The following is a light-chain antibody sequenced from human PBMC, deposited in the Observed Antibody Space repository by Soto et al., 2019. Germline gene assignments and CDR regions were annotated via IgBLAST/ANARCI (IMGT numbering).Light chain of an antibody. Sequence: QSALTQPASVSGSPGQSNTLSCTGTSSDVGGYNYVSWYQQHPGKAPKLMIYDVSNRPSGVSNRFSGSKSGNTASLTISGLQAEDEADYYCSSYTSSSTLYVFGTGTKVTVL. J-gene: IGLJ1*01. CDR2: DVS. CDR3: SSYTSSSTLYV. CDR1: SSDVGGYNY. V-gene: IGLV2-14*01.